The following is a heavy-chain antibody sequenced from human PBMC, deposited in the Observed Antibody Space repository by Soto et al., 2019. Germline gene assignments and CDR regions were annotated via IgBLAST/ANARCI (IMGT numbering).Heavy chain of an antibody. J-gene: IGHJ4*02. CDR3: ARGRHYDILTGYFNGDY. CDR1: GYTFTSYD. V-gene: IGHV1-8*01. Sequence: ASVKVSCKASGYTFTSYDINWVRQATGQGLEWMGWMNPNSGNTGYAQKFQGRVTMTRNTSISTAYMELSSLRSEDTAVYYCARGRHYDILTGYFNGDYWGQGTLVTVSS. D-gene: IGHD3-9*01. CDR2: MNPNSGNT.